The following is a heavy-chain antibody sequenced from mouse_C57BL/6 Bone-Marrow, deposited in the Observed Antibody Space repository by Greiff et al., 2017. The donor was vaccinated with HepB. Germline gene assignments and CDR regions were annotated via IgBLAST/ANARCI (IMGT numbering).Heavy chain of an antibody. CDR2: IDPSDSYT. D-gene: IGHD1-1*01. CDR3: ARGYYGSKGY. CDR1: GYTFTSYW. Sequence: QVQLKQPGAELVMPGASVKLSCKASGYTFTSYWMHWVKQRPGQGLEWIGEIDPSDSYTNYNQKFKGKSTLTVDKSSSTAYMQLSSLTSEDSAVYYCARGYYGSKGYWGQGTTLTVSS. J-gene: IGHJ2*01. V-gene: IGHV1-69*01.